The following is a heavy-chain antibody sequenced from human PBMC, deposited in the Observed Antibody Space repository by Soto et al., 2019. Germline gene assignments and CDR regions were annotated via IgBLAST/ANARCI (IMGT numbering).Heavy chain of an antibody. V-gene: IGHV3-30*18. CDR2: ISYDGSNK. J-gene: IGHJ6*02. D-gene: IGHD1-26*01. CDR3: AKSPGAEYYYGMDV. CDR1: GFTFSSYG. Sequence: GGSLRLCCAASGFTFSSYGMHWVRQAPGKGLEWVAVISYDGSNKYYADSVKGRFTISRDNSKNTLYLQMNSLRAEDTAVYYCAKSPGAEYYYGMDVWGQGTTVTVSS.